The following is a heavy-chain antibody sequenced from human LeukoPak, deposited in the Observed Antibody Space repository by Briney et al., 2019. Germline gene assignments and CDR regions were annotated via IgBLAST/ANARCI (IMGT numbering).Heavy chain of an antibody. J-gene: IGHJ4*02. V-gene: IGHV1-18*01. D-gene: IGHD3-22*01. CDR3: ARDSLRYYDTPARGEDDY. CDR1: GYTFINYG. Sequence: ASVKVSCKASGYTFINYGISWVRQAPGQGLEWMGWISAYNGYTNYAQNLQGRVTMTTDTSTSTAYMERRSLRSDDTAVYYCARDSLRYYDTPARGEDDYWGQGTLVTVSS. CDR2: ISAYNGYT.